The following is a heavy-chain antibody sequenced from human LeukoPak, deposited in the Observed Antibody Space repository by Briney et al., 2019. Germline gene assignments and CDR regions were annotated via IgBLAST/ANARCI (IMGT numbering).Heavy chain of an antibody. V-gene: IGHV4-4*02. CDR3: ARNVRFFDS. CDR2: VDHTGNT. D-gene: IGHD1-1*01. CDR1: GDSISNSIW. Sequence: SETLSLTCTVSGDSISNSIWWSWLRQPPGKGLEWIGEVDHTGNTNYRPSLDSRVTLSIDTSKNHFSLTLTSVTAADTAVYYCARNVRFFDSWGQGTRVTVSP. J-gene: IGHJ4*02.